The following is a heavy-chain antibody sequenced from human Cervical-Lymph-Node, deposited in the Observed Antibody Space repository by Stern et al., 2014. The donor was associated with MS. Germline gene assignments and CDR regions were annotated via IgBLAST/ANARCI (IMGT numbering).Heavy chain of an antibody. D-gene: IGHD6-6*01. CDR1: GFSLSTSKMC. V-gene: IGHV2-70*15. Sequence: QVTLRESGPALVKPTQTLTLTCTFSGFSLSTSKMCVRWIRQPPGKALEWLARIDWDDDKYYSTSLGTRLTISKDTSKNQVVLTLTNVDPVDTATYYCARTRFEYSGTRSFDYWGQGALVTVSS. CDR2: IDWDDDK. CDR3: ARTRFEYSGTRSFDY. J-gene: IGHJ4*02.